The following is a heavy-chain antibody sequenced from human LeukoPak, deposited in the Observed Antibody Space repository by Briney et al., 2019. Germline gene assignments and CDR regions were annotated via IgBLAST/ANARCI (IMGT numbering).Heavy chain of an antibody. D-gene: IGHD5-18*01. Sequence: SETLSLTCTVSGGSISRYYWSWIRQPPAKGLDWIGYIYYNGSTNYNPSLKSRVTISVDTSKNQFSLKLSSVTAADTAVYYCARDGSGYSYGYWFDPWGQGALVTVSS. J-gene: IGHJ5*02. CDR1: GGSISRYY. CDR3: ARDGSGYSYGYWFDP. V-gene: IGHV4-59*01. CDR2: IYYNGST.